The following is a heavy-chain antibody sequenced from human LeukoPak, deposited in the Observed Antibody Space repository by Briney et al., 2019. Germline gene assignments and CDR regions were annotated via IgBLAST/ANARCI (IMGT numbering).Heavy chain of an antibody. CDR2: IGPTGSDR. CDR3: ATETNGRHYDY. CDR1: GLTFSTSG. V-gene: IGHV3-21*06. D-gene: IGHD1-14*01. J-gene: IGHJ4*02. Sequence: GGSLRLSCTASGLTFSTSGFNWVRQAPGQGLEWVASIGPTGSDRYHADSIKGRFTISRDNANNFLYLQMNSLRAEDTAVYYCATETNGRHYDYWGQGTLLTVSS.